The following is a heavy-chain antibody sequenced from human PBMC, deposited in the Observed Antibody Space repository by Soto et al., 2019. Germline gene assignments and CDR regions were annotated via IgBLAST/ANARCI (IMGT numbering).Heavy chain of an antibody. J-gene: IGHJ6*02. CDR3: ARDGSGSYYKGPYYYYGMDV. Sequence: QVQLVDSGGGVVQPGRSLRLSCAASGFTFSSYAMHWVRQAPGKGLEWVAVISYDGSNKYYADSVKGRFTISRDNSKNTLYLQMNSLRAEDTAVYYCARDGSGSYYKGPYYYYGMDVWGQGTTVTVSS. CDR2: ISYDGSNK. CDR1: GFTFSSYA. V-gene: IGHV3-30-3*01. D-gene: IGHD3-10*01.